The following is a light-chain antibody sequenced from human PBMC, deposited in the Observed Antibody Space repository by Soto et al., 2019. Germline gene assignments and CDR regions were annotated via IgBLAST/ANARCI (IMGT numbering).Light chain of an antibody. CDR1: QTITTY. V-gene: IGKV1-39*01. J-gene: IGKJ4*01. CDR3: QQIYSAPLT. Sequence: DIQMTQSPSSLFASVGDSVTITCRASQTITTYLNWYRQKPGKAPKLLIYAASSLQGGVPSRFSGSGSETEFTLTISSLQPEDFATYFCQQIYSAPLTFGGGTKVEIK. CDR2: AAS.